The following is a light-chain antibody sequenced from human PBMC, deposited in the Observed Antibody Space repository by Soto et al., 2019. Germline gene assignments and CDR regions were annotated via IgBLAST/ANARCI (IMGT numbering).Light chain of an antibody. Sequence: DIVMTQSPDSLAVSLGERATINCKSSQSVLHSTNDKNYLAWYQQKPGQPPKLLLYWASTRESGVPDRFSGSGSGTDFTLSISSLQAEDVAVYYCQQYYSPWTFGQGTKVEIK. CDR1: QSVLHSTNDKNY. V-gene: IGKV4-1*01. J-gene: IGKJ1*01. CDR2: WAS. CDR3: QQYYSPWT.